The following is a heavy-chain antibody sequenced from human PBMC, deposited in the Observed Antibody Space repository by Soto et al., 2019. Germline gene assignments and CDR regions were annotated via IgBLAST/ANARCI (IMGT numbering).Heavy chain of an antibody. V-gene: IGHV1-8*01. CDR3: ARGPRNWGVDY. CDR2: MNPNSGNT. Sequence: QVQLVQSGAEVKKPGASVKVSCKAAGYTFTSYDINWMRRATGQGFEWMGWMNPNSGNTGYAQKFQGRVTMTRDTSKSTDFMELSSLRSEDTAVYSCARGPRNWGVDYWGQGTLVTVSS. J-gene: IGHJ4*02. CDR1: GYTFTSYD. D-gene: IGHD7-27*01.